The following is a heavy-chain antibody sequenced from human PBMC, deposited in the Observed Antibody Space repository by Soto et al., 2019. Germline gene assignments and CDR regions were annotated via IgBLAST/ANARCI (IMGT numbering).Heavy chain of an antibody. J-gene: IGHJ5*02. V-gene: IGHV1-69*13. CDR1: GGTFSSYA. CDR3: ARTPDYSNYVWFDP. Sequence: SVKVSCKASGGTFSSYAISWVRQAPGQGLEWMGGIIPIFGIANYAQKFQGRVTITADESTSTAYMELSSLRSEDTAVYYCARTPDYSNYVWFDPWGQGTLVTVSS. CDR2: IIPIFGIA. D-gene: IGHD4-4*01.